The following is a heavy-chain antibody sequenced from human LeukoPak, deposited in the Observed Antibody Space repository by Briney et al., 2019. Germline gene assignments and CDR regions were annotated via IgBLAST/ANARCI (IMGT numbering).Heavy chain of an antibody. J-gene: IGHJ5*02. CDR3: ARVRDYYDSSGYLIP. D-gene: IGHD3-22*01. V-gene: IGHV1-2*02. CDR1: GYTFTGYY. CDR2: INPNSGGT. Sequence: GASVKVSCKASGYTFTGYYMHWVRQAPGQGLEWMGWINPNSGGTNYAQKFQGRVTMTRDTSISTAYMELSRLRSDDTAVYYCARVRDYYDSSGYLIPWGQGTLGTVSS.